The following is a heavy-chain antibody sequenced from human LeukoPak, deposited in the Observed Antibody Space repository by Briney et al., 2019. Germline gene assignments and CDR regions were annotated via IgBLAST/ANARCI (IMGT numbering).Heavy chain of an antibody. V-gene: IGHV1-2*04. J-gene: IGHJ6*04. CDR1: GYTFTGYY. D-gene: IGHD2-15*01. CDR2: INPNSGDT. Sequence: ASVKVSCMASGYTFTGYYMHWVRPAPGQGLEWMGWINPNSGDTNYAQKFQGWVTVTRDTSISTAYMELSRLRSDDTGVYYCATADCSGGSCPIDVWGKGTTVTVSS. CDR3: ATADCSGGSCPIDV.